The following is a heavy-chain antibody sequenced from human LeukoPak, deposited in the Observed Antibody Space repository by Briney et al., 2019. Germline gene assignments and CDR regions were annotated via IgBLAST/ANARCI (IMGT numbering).Heavy chain of an antibody. CDR3: ARDGAMDQGRDLDY. Sequence: GGSLRLSCAASGFTFSSYSMNWVRQAPGKGLEWVSSISSSSSYISYADSLKGRFTISRDKAKNSLHLQMNSLRVEDTGVYYCARDGAMDQGRDLDYWGQGTLVTVSS. V-gene: IGHV3-21*01. D-gene: IGHD3-10*01. J-gene: IGHJ4*02. CDR1: GFTFSSYS. CDR2: ISSSSSYI.